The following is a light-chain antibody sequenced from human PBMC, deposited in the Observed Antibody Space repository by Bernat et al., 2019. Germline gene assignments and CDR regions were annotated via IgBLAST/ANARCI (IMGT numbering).Light chain of an antibody. J-gene: IGLJ1*01. V-gene: IGLV1-40*01. CDR1: SSNIGAGYD. CDR3: QTYDSSPSASYH. CDR2: GNS. Sequence: QSVLTQPPSVSGAPGQRVTISCTGSSSNIGAGYDVHWYQQLPGTAPKLLIYGNSNRPSGVPDRFSGSKSGTSASLAITGLQAEDEADYYCQTYDSSPSASYHFGTGTKVTVL.